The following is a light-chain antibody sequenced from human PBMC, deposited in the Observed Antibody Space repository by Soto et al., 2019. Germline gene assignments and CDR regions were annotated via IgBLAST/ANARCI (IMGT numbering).Light chain of an antibody. V-gene: IGKV3-11*01. Sequence: EIVLTQSPGTLSLSPGDRATLSCRASQRVSTFLAWYQQRPGQAPRLLISEASNRATGIPARFSGSGSGTDFTLTISSLEPEDFAVYYCQQRSNWFLTFGGGTKVDIK. CDR1: QRVSTF. CDR3: QQRSNWFLT. J-gene: IGKJ4*01. CDR2: EAS.